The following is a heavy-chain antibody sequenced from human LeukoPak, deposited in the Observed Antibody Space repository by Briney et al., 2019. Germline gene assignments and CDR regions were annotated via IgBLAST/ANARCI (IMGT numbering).Heavy chain of an antibody. D-gene: IGHD3-10*01. J-gene: IGHJ4*02. CDR2: IKTDGTT. CDR1: GFSFSVSC. V-gene: IGHV3-74*03. Sequence: GGSLRLSCAASGFSFSVSCMHWVRQTPGGGLVWVSRIKTDGTTAYADSVKGRFTISRDNAKNTLYLQMNSLRAEDTAVYYCVKDYYAALDYWGQGILVTVSS. CDR3: VKDYYAALDY.